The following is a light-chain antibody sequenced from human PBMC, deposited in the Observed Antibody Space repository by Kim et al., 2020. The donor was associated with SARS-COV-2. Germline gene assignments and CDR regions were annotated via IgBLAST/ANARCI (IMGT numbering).Light chain of an antibody. CDR1: QSVSSN. Sequence: EIVMTQSPATLSVSPGERATLSCRASQSVSSNLAWYQQKPGQAPRLLIHGASIRATGIPARFSGSGSGTEFTLTISILQSEDFAVYYCQQYNNWPGTFGQGTKVDIK. J-gene: IGKJ2*01. CDR2: GAS. V-gene: IGKV3D-15*03. CDR3: QQYNNWPGT.